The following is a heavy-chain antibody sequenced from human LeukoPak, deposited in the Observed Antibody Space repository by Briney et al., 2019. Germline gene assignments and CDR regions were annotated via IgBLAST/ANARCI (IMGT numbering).Heavy chain of an antibody. J-gene: IGHJ6*03. CDR1: GASITSYY. CDR2: IYNTGST. Sequence: SETLSLTCTVSGASITSYYWIWIRQPPGKGLEWIGYIYNTGSTSYNPSLKSRVTISEDTSKNQFSLKLSSVTAADTAVYYCARGDDYDFWSGYSNYYYMDVWGKGTTVTVSS. D-gene: IGHD3-3*01. CDR3: ARGDDYDFWSGYSNYYYMDV. V-gene: IGHV4-59*01.